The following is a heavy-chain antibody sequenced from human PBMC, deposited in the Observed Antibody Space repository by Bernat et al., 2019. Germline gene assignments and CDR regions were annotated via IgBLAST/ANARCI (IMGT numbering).Heavy chain of an antibody. V-gene: IGHV3-48*03. CDR2: ISSSGSTI. D-gene: IGHD6-13*01. Sequence: EVQLVESGGGLVQPGGSLRLSCAASGFTFSSYEMNWVRQAPGKGLEWVSYISSSGSTIYYADSVKGRFTISRDNAKNSLYLQMNSLRAEDTAVYYCARGYSSSWYFDRDYWGQGTLVTVSS. CDR1: GFTFSSYE. CDR3: ARGYSSSWYFDRDY. J-gene: IGHJ4*02.